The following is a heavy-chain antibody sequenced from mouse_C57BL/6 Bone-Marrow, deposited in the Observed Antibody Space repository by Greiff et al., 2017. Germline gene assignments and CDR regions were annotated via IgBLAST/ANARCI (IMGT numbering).Heavy chain of an antibody. Sequence: EVQGVESGAELVRPGASVKLSCTASGFNIKDDYMHWVKQRPEQGLEWIGWIDPENGDTEYASKFQGKATITADTSSNTAYLQLSSLTSEDTAVYYCTTPIVRYAMDYWGQGTSVTVSS. CDR2: IDPENGDT. CDR1: GFNIKDDY. V-gene: IGHV14-4*01. D-gene: IGHD2-5*01. CDR3: TTPIVRYAMDY. J-gene: IGHJ4*01.